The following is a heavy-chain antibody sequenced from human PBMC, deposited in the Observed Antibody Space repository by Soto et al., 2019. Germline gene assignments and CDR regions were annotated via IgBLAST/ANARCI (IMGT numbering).Heavy chain of an antibody. D-gene: IGHD5-12*01. CDR1: GFTFCSYG. V-gene: IGHV3-30*18. CDR3: AKDHGRWLRYTTNYFDY. J-gene: IGHJ4*02. Sequence: PGGSLRLSCAASGFTFCSYGMHWVRQAPGKGLEWVAVISYDGSNKYYADSVKGRFTISRDNSKNTLYLQMNSLRAEDTAVYYCAKDHGRWLRYTTNYFDYWGQGTLVTVSS. CDR2: ISYDGSNK.